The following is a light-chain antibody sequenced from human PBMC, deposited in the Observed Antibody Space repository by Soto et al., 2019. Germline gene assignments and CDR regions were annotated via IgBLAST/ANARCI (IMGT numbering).Light chain of an antibody. CDR3: QQYKDWPLT. Sequence: EIGMTQSPATLSVSPGERATLSCRASQSVTDNLAWYQQKPGQAPRLLIYGASTRYTGVPARFSGGGSETEFTLTISSLQSEAFAVYYCQQYKDWPLTFGQGTKVEI. CDR2: GAS. V-gene: IGKV3-15*01. J-gene: IGKJ1*01. CDR1: QSVTDN.